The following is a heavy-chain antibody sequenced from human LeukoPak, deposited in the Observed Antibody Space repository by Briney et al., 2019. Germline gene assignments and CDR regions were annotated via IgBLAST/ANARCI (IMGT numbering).Heavy chain of an antibody. J-gene: IGHJ5*02. CDR1: GGSFGGYY. V-gene: IGHV4-34*01. CDR3: ARGQALEWPFSRNWFDP. D-gene: IGHD3-3*01. CDR2: INHSGST. Sequence: SETLSLTCAVYGGSFGGYYWSWIRQPPGEGLEGRGEINHSGSTKYNPSLKSRVIISVATSKIQFSLKLSSVTAADTAVYYCARGQALEWPFSRNWFDPWGQGALVTVSS.